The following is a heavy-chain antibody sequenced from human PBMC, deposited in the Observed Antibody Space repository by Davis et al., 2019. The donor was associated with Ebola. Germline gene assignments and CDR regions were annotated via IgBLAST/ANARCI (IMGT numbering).Heavy chain of an antibody. V-gene: IGHV3-33*01. CDR2: IWYDGSNK. D-gene: IGHD1-26*01. CDR1: GFTFSSYG. CDR3: ARGPGSIPIDY. Sequence: GESLKISCAASGFTFSSYGMHWVRQAPGKGLEWVAVIWYDGSNKYYADSVKGRFTISRDNSKNTLYLQMNSLRAEDTAVYYCARGPGSIPIDYWGQGTLVTVSS. J-gene: IGHJ4*02.